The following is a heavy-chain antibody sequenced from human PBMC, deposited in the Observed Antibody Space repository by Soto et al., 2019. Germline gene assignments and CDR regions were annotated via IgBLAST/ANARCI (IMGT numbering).Heavy chain of an antibody. J-gene: IGHJ3*02. D-gene: IGHD2-15*01. CDR3: ARDLTVVVVAAMANDAFDI. V-gene: IGHV1-18*01. CDR2: ISAYNGNT. Sequence: AASVKVSCKASGYTFTSYGISWVRQAPGQGLEWMGWISAYNGNTNYAQKLQGRVTMTTDTSTSTAYMELRSLRSDDTAVYYCARDLTVVVVAAMANDAFDIWGQGTMVTVSS. CDR1: GYTFTSYG.